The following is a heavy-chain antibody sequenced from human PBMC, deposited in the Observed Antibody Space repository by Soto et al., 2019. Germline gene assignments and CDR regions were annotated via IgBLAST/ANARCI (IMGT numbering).Heavy chain of an antibody. CDR1: GFTFSNYA. CDR3: ARGNGPGSYLVDY. Sequence: QVQLVESGGGVVQPGTSLRLSCAASGFTFSNYALHWVRQAPGKGLEWLTLISHDGGHIPYADSVKGRFIILRDNSNNMLTLQMNSLRPDDTAIYYCARGNGPGSYLVDYWGQGTLVIVSS. D-gene: IGHD3-10*01. CDR2: ISHDGGHI. J-gene: IGHJ4*02. V-gene: IGHV3-30*14.